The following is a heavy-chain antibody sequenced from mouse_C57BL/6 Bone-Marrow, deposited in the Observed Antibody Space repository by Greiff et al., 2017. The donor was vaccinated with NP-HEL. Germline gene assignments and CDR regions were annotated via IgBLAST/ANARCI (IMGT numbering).Heavy chain of an antibody. D-gene: IGHD4-1*01. CDR3: AREEGELRGYAMDY. CDR1: GYTFTDHT. Sequence: VKLVESDAELVKPGASVKISCKVSGYTFTDHTIHWMKQRPEQGLEWIGYIYPRDGSTKYNEKFKGKATLTADKSSSTAYMQLNSLTSEDSAVYFCAREEGELRGYAMDYWGQGTSVTVSS. J-gene: IGHJ4*01. CDR2: IYPRDGST. V-gene: IGHV1-78*01.